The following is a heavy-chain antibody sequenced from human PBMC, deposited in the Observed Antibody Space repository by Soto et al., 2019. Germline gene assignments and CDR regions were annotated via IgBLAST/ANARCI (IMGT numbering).Heavy chain of an antibody. CDR2: INHSGST. Sequence: SETLSLTCAVYGGSFSGYYWSWIRQPPGKGLEWIGEINHSGSTNYNPSLKSRVTISVDTSKNQFSLKLRSVTAADTAVYYCANVNAEILTGYYLDYWGQGTLVTVSS. J-gene: IGHJ4*02. CDR3: ANVNAEILTGYYLDY. CDR1: GGSFSGYY. V-gene: IGHV4-34*01. D-gene: IGHD3-9*01.